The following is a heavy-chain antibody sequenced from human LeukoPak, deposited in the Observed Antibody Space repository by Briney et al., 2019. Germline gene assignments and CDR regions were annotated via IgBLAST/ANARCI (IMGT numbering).Heavy chain of an antibody. J-gene: IGHJ4*02. V-gene: IGHV4-59*01. D-gene: IGHD3-10*01. CDR2: IYYSGST. CDR3: ARVSTMVRGVHFDY. Sequence: SETLSLTCAVSGVSLTDYYWSWIRQPPGKGLEWIGYIYYSGSTNYNPSLKSRVTISVDTSKNQFSLKLSSVTAADTAVYYCARVSTMVRGVHFDYWGQGTLVTVSS. CDR1: GVSLTDYY.